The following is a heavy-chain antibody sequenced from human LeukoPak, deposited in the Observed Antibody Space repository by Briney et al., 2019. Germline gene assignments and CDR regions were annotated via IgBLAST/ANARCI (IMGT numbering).Heavy chain of an antibody. D-gene: IGHD6-25*01. J-gene: IGHJ4*02. CDR1: GGSINNYY. CDR3: VTLPQRVDY. Sequence: SETLSLTCTVSGGSINNYYWSWIRQPAGKGLEWIGRIYTTGSTYYNPSLKSRVTISVDTSKNQFSLKLSSVTAADTAVYYCVTLPQRVDYWGQGTLVTVSS. CDR2: IYTTGST. V-gene: IGHV4-4*07.